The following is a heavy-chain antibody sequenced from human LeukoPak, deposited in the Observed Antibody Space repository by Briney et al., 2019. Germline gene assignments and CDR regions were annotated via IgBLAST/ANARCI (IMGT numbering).Heavy chain of an antibody. Sequence: SETLSLTCTVSGGSISGYYWTWIRQPPGKGLEYIGYIYYSGRTNYNPSLKSRVTMSVDASKNQFSLNLISVTAADTAVYYCARGPTRYYFDYWGQGTLVTVSS. V-gene: IGHV4-59*01. CDR3: ARGPTRYYFDY. CDR2: IYYSGRT. D-gene: IGHD4-17*01. CDR1: GGSISGYY. J-gene: IGHJ4*02.